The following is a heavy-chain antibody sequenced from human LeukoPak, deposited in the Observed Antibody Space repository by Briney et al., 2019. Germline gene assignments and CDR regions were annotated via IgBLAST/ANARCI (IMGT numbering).Heavy chain of an antibody. CDR1: RCSIRGGGFY. D-gene: IGHD1-26*01. CDR3: ASVDWESYYLDS. J-gene: IGHJ4*02. V-gene: IGHV4-31*03. CDR2: ITHSGST. Sequence: SQTLSLTCTVSRCSIRGGGFYWAWIRQHPGQGLEWIGYITHSGSTCYNPALESRISIFRDTSKNQFSLSLTSLTAADTAVYFCASVDWESYYLDSWGQGSLVTVSS.